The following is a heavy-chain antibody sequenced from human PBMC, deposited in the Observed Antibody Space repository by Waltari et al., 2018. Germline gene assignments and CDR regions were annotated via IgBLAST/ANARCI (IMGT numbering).Heavy chain of an antibody. Sequence: QLQLQESGPGLVKPSETLSLTCTVSGGSISSSSYYWGWIRQPPGKGLEWIGSIYYSGSTYYNPPLKSRVTISVDTSKNQFSLKLSSVTAADTAVYYCASGNTVVAPYFDYWGQGTLVTVSS. V-gene: IGHV4-39*01. J-gene: IGHJ4*02. CDR1: GGSISSSSYY. CDR2: IYYSGST. D-gene: IGHD2-15*01. CDR3: ASGNTVVAPYFDY.